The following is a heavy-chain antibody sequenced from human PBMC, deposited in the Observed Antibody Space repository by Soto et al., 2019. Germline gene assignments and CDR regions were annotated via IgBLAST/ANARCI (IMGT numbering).Heavy chain of an antibody. CDR1: GGSISSYY. V-gene: IGHV4-4*07. D-gene: IGHD6-6*01. CDR3: ERETGSSSSRWFDP. J-gene: IGHJ5*02. CDR2: IYTSGST. Sequence: PSETLSLTCTVSGGSISSYYWSWIRQPTGKGLEWIGRIYTSGSTNYNPSLKSRVTMSVDTSKNQFSLKLRSVTAADTAVYYCERETGSSSSRWFDPWGQGTLVTVSS.